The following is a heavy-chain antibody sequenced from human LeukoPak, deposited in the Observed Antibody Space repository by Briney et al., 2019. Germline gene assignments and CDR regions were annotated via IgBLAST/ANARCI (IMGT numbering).Heavy chain of an antibody. D-gene: IGHD6-19*01. V-gene: IGHV3-30-3*01. Sequence: GGSLRLSCAASGFTFSSYAMHWVRQAPGKGLEWVAVISYDESNKYYADSVKGRFTISRDNSKNTLYLQMNSLRAEDTAVYYCRLSGYRGITVAGTKAPFDYWGQGTLVTVSS. CDR2: ISYDESNK. CDR3: RLSGYRGITVAGTKAPFDY. CDR1: GFTFSSYA. J-gene: IGHJ4*02.